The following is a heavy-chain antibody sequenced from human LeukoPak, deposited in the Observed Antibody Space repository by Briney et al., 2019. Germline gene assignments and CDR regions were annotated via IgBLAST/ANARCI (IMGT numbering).Heavy chain of an antibody. CDR3: AGHHPRNTVDF. Sequence: SETLSLTCTVSGGSISSGGYYWSWIRQHPEKGLEWIGYIYYSGSTIYNPSLKSRVTLSVDTSKNRFSLNLSSVTAADTAVYYCAGHHPRNTVDFWGQGTLVTVSS. CDR1: GGSISSGGYY. D-gene: IGHD2/OR15-2a*01. V-gene: IGHV4-61*08. J-gene: IGHJ4*02. CDR2: IYYSGST.